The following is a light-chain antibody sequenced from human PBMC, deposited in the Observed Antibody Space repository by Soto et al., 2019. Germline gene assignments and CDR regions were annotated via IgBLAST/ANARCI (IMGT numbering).Light chain of an antibody. CDR2: GAS. Sequence: EIVMTQSPATLSVSPGERATLSCRASQSVSSNLAWYQQKPGQAPSLLIYGASTRATGTPARFSGSGSGTEFTLTISSLQSEDFAVYYCQQRSNWPGLTFGGGTKVDIK. J-gene: IGKJ4*01. V-gene: IGKV3-15*01. CDR3: QQRSNWPGLT. CDR1: QSVSSN.